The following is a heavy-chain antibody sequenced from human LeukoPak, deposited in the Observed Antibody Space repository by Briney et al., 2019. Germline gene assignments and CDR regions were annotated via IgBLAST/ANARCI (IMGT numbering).Heavy chain of an antibody. CDR3: ARGFYWNFDY. Sequence: NPSETLSLTCTVSGGSISSSHWNWIRQSPGKGLEWIGYIYYSGSTKYNPSLESRVTISLDTSKNQFSLKVSSMTAADTAVYYCARGFYWNFDYWGQGTLVTVSS. V-gene: IGHV4-59*01. J-gene: IGHJ4*02. CDR1: GGSISSSH. CDR2: IYYSGST. D-gene: IGHD1-1*01.